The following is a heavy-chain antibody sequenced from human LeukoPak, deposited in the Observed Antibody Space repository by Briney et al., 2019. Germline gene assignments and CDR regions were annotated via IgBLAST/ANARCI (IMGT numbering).Heavy chain of an antibody. Sequence: PGGSLRLSCAASGFTFGSYSMNWVRQAPGKGLEWVSSISSSSSYIYYADSVKGRFTISRDNAKNSLYLQMNSLRAEDTAVYYCARVRGYSYAPFDYWGQGTLVTVSS. CDR3: ARVRGYSYAPFDY. V-gene: IGHV3-21*01. CDR1: GFTFGSYS. D-gene: IGHD5-18*01. J-gene: IGHJ4*02. CDR2: ISSSSSYI.